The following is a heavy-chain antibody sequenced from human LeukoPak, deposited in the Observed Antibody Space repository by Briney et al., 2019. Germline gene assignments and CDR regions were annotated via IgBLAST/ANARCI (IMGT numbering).Heavy chain of an antibody. CDR2: IKEDGSEK. V-gene: IGHV3-7*05. CDR3: ARDPSSGDYFDY. D-gene: IGHD7-27*01. CDR1: GFTFSNYW. J-gene: IGHJ4*02. Sequence: PGGSLRLSCAAAGFTFSNYWMSWVRQAPGKGPEWVANIKEDGSEKYYEDSVKGRFTISRDNAKNSLYLQMDSLRAEDTAVYYCARDPSSGDYFDYWGQGTLVTVSS.